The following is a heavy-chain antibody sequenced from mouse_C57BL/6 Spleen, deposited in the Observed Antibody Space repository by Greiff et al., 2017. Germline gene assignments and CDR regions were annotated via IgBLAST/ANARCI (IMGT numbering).Heavy chain of an antibody. D-gene: IGHD1-1*01. CDR2: IHPSDSAT. CDR3: AIEGQLLRKVYAMDY. CDR1: GYTFTSYW. Sequence: QVQLQQPGAELVKPGASVKVSCKASGYTFTSYWMHWVKQRPGQGLEWIGRIHPSDSATNYNQKFKGKATLTVDKSSSTAYMQLSSLTSEDSAVYYCAIEGQLLRKVYAMDYWGQGTSVTVSS. V-gene: IGHV1-74*01. J-gene: IGHJ4*01.